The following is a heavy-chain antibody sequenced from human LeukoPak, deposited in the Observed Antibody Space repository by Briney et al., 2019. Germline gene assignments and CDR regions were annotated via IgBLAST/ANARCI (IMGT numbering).Heavy chain of an antibody. D-gene: IGHD2-2*01. CDR3: ARDMPRVDAFDI. Sequence: PSETLSLTCTVSGGSISSYYWSWIRQPPGKGLEWIGYIYYSGSTNYNPSLKSRVTISVDTSKNQFSLKLSSVTAADTAVYYCARDMPRVDAFDIWGQGTMVTVSS. CDR2: IYYSGST. J-gene: IGHJ3*02. CDR1: GGSISSYY. V-gene: IGHV4-59*01.